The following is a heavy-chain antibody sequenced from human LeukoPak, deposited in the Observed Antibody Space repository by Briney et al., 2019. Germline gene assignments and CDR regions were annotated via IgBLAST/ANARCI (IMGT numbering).Heavy chain of an antibody. V-gene: IGHV3-23*01. CDR2: ISGSGGST. Sequence: GGSLRLSCAASGFTFSSYAMSWVRQAPGKGLEWVSAISGSGGSTYYADSVRGRFTISRDNSKNTLYLQMNSLRAEDTAVYYCAKDVTVVVITIDYWGQGTLVTVSS. J-gene: IGHJ4*02. CDR1: GFTFSSYA. D-gene: IGHD3-22*01. CDR3: AKDVTVVVITIDY.